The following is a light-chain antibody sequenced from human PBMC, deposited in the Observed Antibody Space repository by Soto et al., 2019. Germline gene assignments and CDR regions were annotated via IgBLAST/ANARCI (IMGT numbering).Light chain of an antibody. J-gene: IGKJ4*01. CDR2: GAS. CDR3: QQYNDWPLT. V-gene: IGKV3D-15*01. CDR1: QSVRDN. Sequence: ETVMTQSPVTLSVSPGERATLSCRASQSVRDNLAWYQQKPGQAPRLLFYGASIRATDIPARFSGSGSATEFTLTISSLQSEDFAVYYCQQYNDWPLTFGGGTKVEIK.